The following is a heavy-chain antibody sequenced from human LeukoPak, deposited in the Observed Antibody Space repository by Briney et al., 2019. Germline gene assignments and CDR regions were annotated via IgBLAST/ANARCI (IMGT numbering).Heavy chain of an antibody. CDR3: AKVRIGPYSREWFDP. CDR2: IYPGDSDT. J-gene: IGHJ5*02. Sequence: GESLKISCKGSGYSFTSYWIGWVRQLPGKGLEWMGIIYPGDSDTRYSPSFQGQVTISADKSISTAYLQWSSLTASDTAMYYCAKVRIGPYSREWFDPWGQGTLVTVSS. V-gene: IGHV5-51*01. D-gene: IGHD4-11*01. CDR1: GYSFTSYW.